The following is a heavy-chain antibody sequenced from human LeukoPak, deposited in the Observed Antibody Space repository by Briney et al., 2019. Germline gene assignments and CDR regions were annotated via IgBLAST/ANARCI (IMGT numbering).Heavy chain of an antibody. Sequence: GGSLRLSCAASGFTFSSYWMSWVRQAPGKGLEWVANIKQDGSEEYYVDSVKGRFTISRDNAKNSLYLQMNSLRAEDTAVYYCARDWGFGEFDYWGQGTLVTVSS. CDR3: ARDWGFGEFDY. CDR2: IKQDGSEE. V-gene: IGHV3-7*01. D-gene: IGHD3-16*01. CDR1: GFTFSSYW. J-gene: IGHJ4*02.